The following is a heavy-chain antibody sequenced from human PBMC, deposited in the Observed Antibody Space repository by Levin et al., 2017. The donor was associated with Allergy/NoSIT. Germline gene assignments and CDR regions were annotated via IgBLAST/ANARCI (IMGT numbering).Heavy chain of an antibody. CDR3: ARKTSGWSYTMDY. V-gene: IGHV3-48*04. Sequence: LSLPCAASGFTFRTYSMNWVRQAPGKGLEWVSYIRSDGTTVYYADSVKGRFTISRDNAKNSLSLQMNSLRAEDTAVYYCARKTSGWSYTMDYWGQGTLVTVSS. CDR1: GFTFRTYS. J-gene: IGHJ4*02. CDR2: IRSDGTTV. D-gene: IGHD6-19*01.